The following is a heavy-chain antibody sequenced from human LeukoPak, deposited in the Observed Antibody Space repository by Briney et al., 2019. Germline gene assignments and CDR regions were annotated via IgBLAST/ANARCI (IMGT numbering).Heavy chain of an antibody. CDR1: GGSISSGGYY. V-gene: IGHV4-30-4*08. D-gene: IGHD6-25*01. Sequence: PSQTLSLTCTVSGGSISSGGYYWSWIRQPPGKGLEWIGYIYYSGSTYYNPSLKSRVTISVDTSKNQFSLKLSSVTAADTAVYYCARDPAGGGAFDIWGQGTMVTVSS. CDR3: ARDPAGGGAFDI. J-gene: IGHJ3*02. CDR2: IYYSGST.